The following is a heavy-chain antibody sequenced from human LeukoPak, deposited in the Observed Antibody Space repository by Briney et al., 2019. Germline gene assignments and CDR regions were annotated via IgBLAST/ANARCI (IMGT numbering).Heavy chain of an antibody. Sequence: ASVKVSCKASGYTFTSYYMHWVRHAPGQGLEWMGIINPSGGSTSYAQKFQGRVTMTRDTSTSTVYMELSSLRSEDTAVYYCARVVDHSPPTTVTTSGNYYGMDVWGQGTTVTVSS. J-gene: IGHJ6*02. D-gene: IGHD4-17*01. CDR1: GYTFTSYY. CDR2: INPSGGST. CDR3: ARVVDHSPPTTVTTSGNYYGMDV. V-gene: IGHV1-46*01.